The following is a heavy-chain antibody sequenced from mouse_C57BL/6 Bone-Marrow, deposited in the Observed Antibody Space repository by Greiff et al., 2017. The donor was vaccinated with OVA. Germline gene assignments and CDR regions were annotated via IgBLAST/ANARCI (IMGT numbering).Heavy chain of an antibody. D-gene: IGHD2-4*01. J-gene: IGHJ3*01. CDR3: ARDDDYDGAY. CDR2: ISYDGSN. Sequence: VQLKESGPGLVKPSQSLSLTCSVTGYSITSGYYWNWIRQFPGNKLEWMGYISYDGSNNCNPSLKNRISITRDTSKNQFFLKLNSVTTEDTATYYCARDDDYDGAYWGQGTLVTVSA. V-gene: IGHV3-6*01. CDR1: GYSITSGYY.